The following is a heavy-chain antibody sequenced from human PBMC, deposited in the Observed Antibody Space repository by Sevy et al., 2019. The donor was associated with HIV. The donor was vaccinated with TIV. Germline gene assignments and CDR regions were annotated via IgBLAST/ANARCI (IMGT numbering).Heavy chain of an antibody. CDR2: ISGNNDYT. V-gene: IGHV1-18*01. Sequence: ASVKVSCKASGYTLTRYGISWVRQAPGQGLEWMGWISGNNDYTNYAQKIQGRVTMTTDTSTSVAYMELRSLRSDDTAVYYCARDRNNYDSSGYPKGMDVWGQGTTVTVSS. J-gene: IGHJ6*02. D-gene: IGHD3-22*01. CDR1: GYTLTRYG. CDR3: ARDRNNYDSSGYPKGMDV.